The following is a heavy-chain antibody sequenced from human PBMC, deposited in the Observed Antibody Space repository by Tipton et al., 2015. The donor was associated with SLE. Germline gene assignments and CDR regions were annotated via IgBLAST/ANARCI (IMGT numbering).Heavy chain of an antibody. CDR2: ISGGGDST. CDR3: VPRQVAFDH. V-gene: IGHV3-23*01. D-gene: IGHD2-15*01. CDR1: GFMFSNYA. Sequence: SLRLSCAASGFMFSNYAMNWVRQVPGKGLEWVSFISGGGDSTKYADSVRGRFTVSRDNSEKTLYLQMSSLRAEDTAVYYCVPRQVAFDHWGQGSLVTVSS. J-gene: IGHJ4*02.